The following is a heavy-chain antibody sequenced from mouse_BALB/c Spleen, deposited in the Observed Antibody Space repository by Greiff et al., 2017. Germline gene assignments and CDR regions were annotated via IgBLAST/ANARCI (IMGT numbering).Heavy chain of an antibody. D-gene: IGHD2-3*01. J-gene: IGHJ2*01. CDR1: GFTFSNYW. Sequence: EVQGVESGGGLVQPGGSMKLSCVASGFTFSNYWMNWVRQSPEKGLEWVAEIRLKSNNYATHYAESVKGRFTISRDDSKSSVYLQMNNLRAEDTGIYYCTRGGYYDFDYWGQGTTLTVSS. V-gene: IGHV6-6*02. CDR3: TRGGYYDFDY. CDR2: IRLKSNNYAT.